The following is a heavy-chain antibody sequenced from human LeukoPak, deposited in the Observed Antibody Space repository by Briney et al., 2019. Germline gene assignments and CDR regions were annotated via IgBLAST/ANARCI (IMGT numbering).Heavy chain of an antibody. V-gene: IGHV3-21*01. J-gene: IGHJ4*02. Sequence: GGSVRLSCAASRFTFSSYTMNWVRQGPGKGLEWVSSISTSSSYIHYADSVKGRFTISRDNAKNSLFLQMNSLRAEDTAVYYCARDIATAGHFAFDYWGQGTPVTVSS. CDR2: ISTSSSYI. D-gene: IGHD6-13*01. CDR1: RFTFSSYT. CDR3: ARDIATAGHFAFDY.